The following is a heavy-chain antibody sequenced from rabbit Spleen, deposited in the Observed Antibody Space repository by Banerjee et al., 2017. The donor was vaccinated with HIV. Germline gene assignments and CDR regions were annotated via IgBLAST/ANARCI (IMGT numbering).Heavy chain of an antibody. V-gene: IGHV1S45*01. CDR1: GFSFSSSHW. Sequence: QEQVVESGGGLVKPGASLTLTCTASGFSFSSSHWICWVRQAPGKGLEWIGCIDSGASAFTYFATWAKGRFTISKTSSTTVTLQMTSLTAADTATYFCARDSGTSFSSYGMDLWGPGTLVTVS. CDR2: IDSGASAFT. J-gene: IGHJ6*01. D-gene: IGHD8-1*01. CDR3: ARDSGTSFSSYGMDL.